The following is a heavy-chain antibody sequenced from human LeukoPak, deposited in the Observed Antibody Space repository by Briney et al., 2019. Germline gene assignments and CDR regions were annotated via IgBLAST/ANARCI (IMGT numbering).Heavy chain of an antibody. V-gene: IGHV5-10-1*01. J-gene: IGHJ4*02. CDR1: GYSFSSYW. Sequence: GESLRISCKGSGYSFSSYWISWVRQMPGKGLEWLGRIIPSDSYTNYSPSFQGHVTISADKYISTAYLQWSSLKASDTAMYYCARHGSGYCSGGSCYSGALDDYWGQGTLFTVSS. D-gene: IGHD2-15*01. CDR2: IIPSDSYT. CDR3: ARHGSGYCSGGSCYSGALDDY.